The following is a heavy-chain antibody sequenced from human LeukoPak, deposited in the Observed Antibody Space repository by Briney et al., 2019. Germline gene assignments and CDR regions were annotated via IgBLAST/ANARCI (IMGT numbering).Heavy chain of an antibody. CDR3: ARSPMVRGVITPNFDY. Sequence: SVKVSCKASGGPFSSYAIIWVRQAPGQGLEWWGGIIPIFGTANYAQKFQGRVTITADKSTSTAYMELSSLMCEDTAVYYCARSPMVRGVITPNFDYWGQGTLVTVSS. D-gene: IGHD3-10*01. CDR2: IIPIFGTA. J-gene: IGHJ4*02. V-gene: IGHV1-69*06. CDR1: GGPFSSYA.